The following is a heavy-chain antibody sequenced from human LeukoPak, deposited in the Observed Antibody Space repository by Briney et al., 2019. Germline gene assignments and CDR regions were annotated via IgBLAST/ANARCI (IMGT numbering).Heavy chain of an antibody. Sequence: SETLSLTCTVSGGSISSYYWSWIRQPAGKGLEWIGRIYTSGSTNYNPSLQSRVTVSLDTPKNHFSLKLSSVTAADTAVYYCARELLNYYSDSSGYYRNWGQGTLVTVSS. V-gene: IGHV4-4*07. J-gene: IGHJ4*02. CDR1: GGSISSYY. CDR2: IYTSGST. D-gene: IGHD3-22*01. CDR3: ARELLNYYSDSSGYYRN.